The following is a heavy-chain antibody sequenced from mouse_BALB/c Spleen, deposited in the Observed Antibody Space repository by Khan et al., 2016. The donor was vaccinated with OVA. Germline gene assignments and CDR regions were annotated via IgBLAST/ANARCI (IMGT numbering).Heavy chain of an antibody. CDR3: TKNYRYDVSFYY. CDR2: IYPFNDDT. Sequence: VQLKQSGPELVKPGASVKMSCRASGYTFTSYVMHWLRQKPGQGLEWIGYIYPFNDDTKYNEKFKGKATLTSDKSSSTAYLELSSLTSEDSAVYYCTKNYRYDVSFYYWGQGTTLTVSS. J-gene: IGHJ2*01. V-gene: IGHV1S136*01. D-gene: IGHD2-14*01. CDR1: GYTFTSYV.